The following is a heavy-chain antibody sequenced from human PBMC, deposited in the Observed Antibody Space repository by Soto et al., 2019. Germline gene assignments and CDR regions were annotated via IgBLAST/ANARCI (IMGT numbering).Heavy chain of an antibody. Sequence: PSGTLSLTCTVSGDSISSSNSHWVWTRQPPGKGLEYIGSVYYGGAIFYSGNIYYNPSLKSRVTISVDTSKNQFSLRLSSVTAADTGVYYCVRYDRINMKPYSPEGFHIWGQGTMVTVS. CDR2: VYYGGAIFYSGNI. V-gene: IGHV4-39*01. CDR1: GDSISSSNSH. D-gene: IGHD3-3*02. J-gene: IGHJ3*02. CDR3: VRYDRINMKPYSPEGFHI.